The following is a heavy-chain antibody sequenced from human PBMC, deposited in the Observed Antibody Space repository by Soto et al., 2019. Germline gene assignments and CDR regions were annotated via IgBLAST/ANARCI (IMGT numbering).Heavy chain of an antibody. CDR1: DGSISSYY. Sequence: PSETMSLTCTVSDGSISSYYWNWIRQPPGKGLEWIGYIYYSGSTNYNPSLKSRVTISVHTSKNEISLQLSSVTAADTAVYYCARENEHGDYAYFDYWGQGTLVTVSS. CDR2: IYYSGST. V-gene: IGHV4-59*01. CDR3: ARENEHGDYAYFDY. J-gene: IGHJ4*02. D-gene: IGHD4-17*01.